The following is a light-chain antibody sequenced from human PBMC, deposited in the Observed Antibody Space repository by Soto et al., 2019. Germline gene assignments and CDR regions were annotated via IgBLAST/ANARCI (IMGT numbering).Light chain of an antibody. V-gene: IGKV3-20*01. CDR3: QQYGSSPGT. J-gene: IGKJ1*01. Sequence: EIVLTQSPGTLSLSPGERATLSCRASQSVRDRYLAWYQQKHGQAPSLLIYDTSTRATGVPDRFSGSGSGTDFALTISRVEPEDFAIYFCQQYGSSPGTFGQGTKVDIK. CDR1: QSVRDRY. CDR2: DTS.